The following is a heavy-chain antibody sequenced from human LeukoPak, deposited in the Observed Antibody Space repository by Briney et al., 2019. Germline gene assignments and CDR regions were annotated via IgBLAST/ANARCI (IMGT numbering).Heavy chain of an antibody. CDR3: ARPAVSGGDAFDI. CDR1: GGSISSYY. D-gene: IGHD6-19*01. Sequence: PSETLSLTCTVSGGSISSYYWSWIRQPPGKGLEWIGYIYYSGSTNYNPSLKSRVTISVDTSKNQFSLKLSSVTAADTAVYHCARPAVSGGDAFDIWGQGTMVTVSS. V-gene: IGHV4-59*08. CDR2: IYYSGST. J-gene: IGHJ3*02.